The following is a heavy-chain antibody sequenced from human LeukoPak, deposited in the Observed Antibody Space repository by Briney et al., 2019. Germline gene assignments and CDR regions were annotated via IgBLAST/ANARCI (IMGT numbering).Heavy chain of an antibody. D-gene: IGHD5-24*01. J-gene: IGHJ5*02. CDR3: ARGSNLGFEP. V-gene: IGHV3-13*04. Sequence: PGGSLRLSCAASGFSFSSFDFHWVRQPTGEGLQWVSGIGKGGDTYYAGSVKGRFTIFRENAKNSLYLQMNSLRADDTAVYFCARGSNLGFEPWGQGTLVAVSS. CDR2: IGKGGDT. CDR1: GFSFSSFD.